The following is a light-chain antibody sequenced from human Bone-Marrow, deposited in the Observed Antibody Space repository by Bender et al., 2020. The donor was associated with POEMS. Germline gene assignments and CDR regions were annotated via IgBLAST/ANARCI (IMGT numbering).Light chain of an antibody. CDR3: QAWDTYSVI. CDR2: QDT. V-gene: IGLV3-1*01. J-gene: IGLJ2*01. CDR1: DLGDKY. Sequence: SYEVTQTPSVSVSPGQTASITCSGDDLGDKYVAWYQQNPGQSPVLVIYQDTKRPSGIPERFSGSNSGNTATLTISGTQAMDEADYYCQAWDTYSVIFGGGTKLTVL.